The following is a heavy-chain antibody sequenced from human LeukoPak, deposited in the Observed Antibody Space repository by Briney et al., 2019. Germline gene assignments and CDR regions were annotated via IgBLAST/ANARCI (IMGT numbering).Heavy chain of an antibody. J-gene: IGHJ3*02. D-gene: IGHD2-2*01. V-gene: IGHV4-34*01. CDR3: ARGRGGCSSTSCPRAFDI. CDR2: INHSGST. CDR1: GGSFSGYC. Sequence: SETLSLTCAVYGGSFSGYCWSWIRQPPGKGLEWIGEINHSGSTNYNPSLKSRVTISVDTSKNQFSLKLSSVTAADTAVYYCARGRGGCSSTSCPRAFDIWGQGTMVTVSS.